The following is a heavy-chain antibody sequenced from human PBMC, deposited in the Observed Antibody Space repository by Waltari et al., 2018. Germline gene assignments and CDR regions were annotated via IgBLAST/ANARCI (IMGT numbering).Heavy chain of an antibody. CDR2: INHSGST. V-gene: IGHV4-34*01. CDR1: GGSFSGYY. Sequence: QVQLQQWGAGLLKPSETLSLTCAVYGGSFSGYYWSWIRQPPGKGLEWIGEINHSGSTNYNPSIKSRVTISVDTSKNQFSLKLSSVTAADTAVYYCARRRRYYYDSSGYDYWGQGTLVTVSS. CDR3: ARRRRYYYDSSGYDY. J-gene: IGHJ4*02. D-gene: IGHD3-22*01.